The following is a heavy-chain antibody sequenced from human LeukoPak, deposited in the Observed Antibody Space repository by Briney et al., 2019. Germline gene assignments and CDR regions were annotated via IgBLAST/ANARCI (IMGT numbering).Heavy chain of an antibody. V-gene: IGHV4-59*01. CDR3: ARVGDSSGYYLCYFDY. J-gene: IGHJ4*02. CDR1: GGSISSYY. D-gene: IGHD3-22*01. CDR2: IYYSGST. Sequence: SETLSLTCTVSGGSISSYYWSWIRQPPGKGLEWIGYIYYSGSTNYNPSLKSRVTISVDTSKNQFSLKLSSVTAADTAVYYCARVGDSSGYYLCYFDYWGQGTLVTVSS.